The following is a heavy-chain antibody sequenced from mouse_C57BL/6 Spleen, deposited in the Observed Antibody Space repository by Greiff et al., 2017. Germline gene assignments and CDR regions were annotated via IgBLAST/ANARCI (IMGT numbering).Heavy chain of an antibody. CDR3: ASGSSYEWYFDV. CDR2: IYPGSGST. Sequence: QVQLQQPGAELVKPGASVKMSCKASGYTFTSYWITWVKQRPGQGLEWIGDIYPGSGSTNYNEKFKSKATLTVDTSSSTAYMQLSILTSEDSAVYYCASGSSYEWYFDVWGTGTTVTVSS. V-gene: IGHV1-55*01. D-gene: IGHD1-1*01. J-gene: IGHJ1*03. CDR1: GYTFTSYW.